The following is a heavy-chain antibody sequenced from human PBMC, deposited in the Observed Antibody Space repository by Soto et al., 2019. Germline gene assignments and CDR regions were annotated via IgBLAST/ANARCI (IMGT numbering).Heavy chain of an antibody. CDR3: ARDPPYDYVWGSYRHFYYYGMDV. CDR1: GYTFTSYX. D-gene: IGHD3-16*02. V-gene: IGHV1-18*01. CDR2: ISAYNGNT. Sequence: SVKLSCKASGYTFTSYXXSWVRQAPGQGLEWMGWISAYNGNTNYAQKLQGRVTMTTDTSTSTAYMELRSLRSDDTAVYYCARDPPYDYVWGSYRHFYYYGMDVWGQGTTVTVSS. J-gene: IGHJ6*02.